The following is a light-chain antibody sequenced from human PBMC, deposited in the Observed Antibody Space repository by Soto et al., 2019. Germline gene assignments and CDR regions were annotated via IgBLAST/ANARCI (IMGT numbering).Light chain of an antibody. Sequence: QSVLTQPPSASGSPGQSVTISSTGTSSDVGAYNYVSWYQQHPGKAPKLMIYEVSKRPSGVPDRFSGSKSGNTASLTVSGLQAEDEADYYCSSYAGSNNFFYVLGTGTKVTVL. CDR1: SSDVGAYNY. J-gene: IGLJ1*01. CDR2: EVS. V-gene: IGLV2-8*01. CDR3: SSYAGSNNFFYV.